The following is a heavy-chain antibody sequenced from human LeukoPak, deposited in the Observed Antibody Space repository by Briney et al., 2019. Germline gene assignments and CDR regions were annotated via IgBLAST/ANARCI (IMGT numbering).Heavy chain of an antibody. CDR2: INHSGST. CDR3: ARALYGGNFDY. D-gene: IGHD4-23*01. V-gene: IGHV4-34*01. CDR1: GGSFSGYY. Sequence: SETLSLTCAVYGGSFSGYYWSWIRQPPGEGLEWIGEINHSGSTNYNPSLKSRVTISVDTSKNQFSLKLSSVTAADTAVYYCARALYGGNFDYWGQGTLVTVSS. J-gene: IGHJ4*02.